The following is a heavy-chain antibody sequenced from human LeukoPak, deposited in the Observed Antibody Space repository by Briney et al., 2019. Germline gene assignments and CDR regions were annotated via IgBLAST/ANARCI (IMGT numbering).Heavy chain of an antibody. CDR2: ISYDGSNK. CDR3: ARPKKATVTTWVATDY. J-gene: IGHJ4*02. Sequence: GGSLRLSCAASGLTFSSYAMHWVRQAPGKGLEWVAVISYDGSNKYYADSVKGRFTISRDNSKNTLYLQMNSLRAEDTAVYYCARPKKATVTTWVATDYWGQGTLVTVSS. V-gene: IGHV3-30*04. D-gene: IGHD4-17*01. CDR1: GLTFSSYA.